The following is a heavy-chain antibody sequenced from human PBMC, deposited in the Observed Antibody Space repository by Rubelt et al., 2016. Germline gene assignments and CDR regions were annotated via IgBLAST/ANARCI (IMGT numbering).Heavy chain of an antibody. J-gene: IGHJ4*02. V-gene: IGHV4-61*08. CDR1: GFSLSTSGMC. CDR2: IYYSGST. Sequence: ESGPALVKPTQTLTLTCTFSGFSLSTSGMCVSWIRQPPGRGREWIGYIYYSGSTNYNPSLKSRVTISVDTSKNQFSLKMSSVTAADTAVYYCARQYCSGGSCYPFFDYWGQGTLVTVSS. D-gene: IGHD2-15*01. CDR3: ARQYCSGGSCYPFFDY.